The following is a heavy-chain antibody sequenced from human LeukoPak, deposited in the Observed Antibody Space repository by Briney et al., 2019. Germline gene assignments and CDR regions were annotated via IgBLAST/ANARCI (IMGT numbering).Heavy chain of an antibody. D-gene: IGHD2-15*01. V-gene: IGHV4-30-4*01. J-gene: IGHJ6*02. CDR1: GGLISRIEYY. CDR3: ARHGEYCSGGSCYLGGMDV. Sequence: PSETLSLTCTVSGGLISRIEYYWGWVRQSPVKGLEWLGHIYHTGTTLYSPHLNNRLTVSVDSSKNQFSLTLNSVTAADTAVYYCARHGEYCSGGSCYLGGMDVWGQGTTVTVSS. CDR2: IYHTGTT.